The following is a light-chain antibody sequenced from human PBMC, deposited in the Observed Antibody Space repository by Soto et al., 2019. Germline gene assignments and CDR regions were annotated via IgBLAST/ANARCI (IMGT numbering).Light chain of an antibody. V-gene: IGKV3D-15*01. J-gene: IGKJ1*01. CDR1: QSVSGD. CDR2: GAS. Sequence: EIVLTQSPGTLSLSAGQRATLSCRASQSVSGDYIAWYQQKSGQAPRLLIYGASNRATGTPARFSGSGSGTEFTLTISSLQPEDFASYYCLQYDDWPRTFGQGTKVDIK. CDR3: LQYDDWPRT.